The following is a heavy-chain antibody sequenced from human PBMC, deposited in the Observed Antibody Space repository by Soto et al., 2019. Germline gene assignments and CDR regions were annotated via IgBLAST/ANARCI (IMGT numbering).Heavy chain of an antibody. D-gene: IGHD3-22*01. J-gene: IGHJ5*02. CDR3: VRGDTSGYYNWLDP. CDR1: GGSISSGDYY. CDR2: ISNSGST. V-gene: IGHV4-30-4*01. Sequence: TLSLTCSVSGGSISSGDYYWEWIRQPPGKGLEWIGYISNSGSTYYSPSLNSRITMSLDTSKNEFSLRLYSVTAADTAVYYCVRGDTSGYYNWLDPWGQGSMVTVYS.